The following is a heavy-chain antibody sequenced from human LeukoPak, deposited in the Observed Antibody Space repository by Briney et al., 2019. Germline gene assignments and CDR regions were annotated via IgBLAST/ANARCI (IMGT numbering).Heavy chain of an antibody. D-gene: IGHD6-6*01. CDR1: GGSISSYY. Sequence: SETLSLTCTVSGGSISSYYWSWIRQPAGKGLEWIGRIYTSGSTNYNPSLKSRVTMSVDTSKNQFSLKLSSVTAADTAVYYCARASSSSGEDAFDIWGQGIMVTVSS. CDR2: IYTSGST. V-gene: IGHV4-4*07. J-gene: IGHJ3*02. CDR3: ARASSSSGEDAFDI.